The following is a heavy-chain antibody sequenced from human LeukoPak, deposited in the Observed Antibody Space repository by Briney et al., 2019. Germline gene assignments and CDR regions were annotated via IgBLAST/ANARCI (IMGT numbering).Heavy chain of an antibody. CDR3: ARGPSRDSSGYYPNDAFDI. J-gene: IGHJ3*02. D-gene: IGHD3-22*01. V-gene: IGHV1-8*01. CDR2: MNPNSGNT. Sequence: ASVKVSCKASGYTFTSYDINWVRQATGQGLEWMGWMNPNSGNTGYAQKFQGRVTMTRNTSISTAYMELSSLRSEDTAVYYCARGPSRDSSGYYPNDAFDIWGQGTRVTVSS. CDR1: GYTFTSYD.